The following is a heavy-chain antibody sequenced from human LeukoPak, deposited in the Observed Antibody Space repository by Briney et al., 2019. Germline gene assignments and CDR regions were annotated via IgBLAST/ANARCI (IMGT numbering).Heavy chain of an antibody. Sequence: GGSLRLSCAASGFTFSSYDMHWVRQATGKGLEGVSVIGTAGDTYYSGSVTGRFTISRENAKNSLYLQMHSLRAGDTAVYYCAKGSGYGDAFNIWGQGTMVTVSS. J-gene: IGHJ3*02. V-gene: IGHV3-13*01. CDR1: GFTFSSYD. CDR2: IGTAGDT. D-gene: IGHD3-22*01. CDR3: AKGSGYGDAFNI.